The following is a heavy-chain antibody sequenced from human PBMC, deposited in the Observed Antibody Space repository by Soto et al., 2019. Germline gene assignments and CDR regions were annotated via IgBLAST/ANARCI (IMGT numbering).Heavy chain of an antibody. CDR1: GYTFTSYD. CDR2: MNPNSGNT. V-gene: IGHV1-8*01. D-gene: IGHD3-22*01. J-gene: IGHJ4*02. Sequence: ASVKVSCKASGYTFTSYDINWVRQATGQGLEWMGWMNPNSGNTGYAQKFQGRVTMTRHTSTSTVYMELSSLRSEDTAVYFCARADYYASSGFYYDCWGQRSLLTVSS. CDR3: ARADYYASSGFYYDC.